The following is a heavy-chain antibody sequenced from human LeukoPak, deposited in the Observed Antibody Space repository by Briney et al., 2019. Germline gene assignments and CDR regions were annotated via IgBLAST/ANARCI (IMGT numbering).Heavy chain of an antibody. CDR1: RFTFSTYW. CDR3: ERTANHYHEAFDL. V-gene: IGHV3-74*01. J-gene: IGHJ3*01. CDR2: INSDGSGT. Sequence: GGSLRLSCAASRFTFSTYWMHWVRQAPGKGLVWVARINSDGSGTSYADSVKGRITISRDNAKNTLYLQMNSLRAEDTAVYYCERTANHYHEAFDLWGRGTMVNVAS. D-gene: IGHD1-14*01.